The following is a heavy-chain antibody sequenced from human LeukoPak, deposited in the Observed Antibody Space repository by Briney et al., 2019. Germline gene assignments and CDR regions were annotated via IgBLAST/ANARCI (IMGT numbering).Heavy chain of an antibody. CDR3: ARDRSFTYYDFWSGYSLFDY. J-gene: IGHJ4*02. D-gene: IGHD3-3*01. CDR2: IKQDGSEK. Sequence: GGSLRLSCAASGFTFSSHWMSWVRQAPGKGLEWVANIKQDGSEKYYVDSVKGRFTISRDNAKNSLYLQMNSLRAEDTAVYYCARDRSFTYYDFWSGYSLFDYWGQGTLVTVSS. V-gene: IGHV3-7*01. CDR1: GFTFSSHW.